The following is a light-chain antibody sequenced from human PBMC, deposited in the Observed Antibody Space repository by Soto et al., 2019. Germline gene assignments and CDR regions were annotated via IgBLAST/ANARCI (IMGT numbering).Light chain of an antibody. J-gene: IGKJ4*01. V-gene: IGKV3-15*01. Sequence: EIVLTQSPATLSLSPGERATLSCRASQSVSGYLAWYQQKPGQAPRLLIYDGSHRATDIPARFSGSGSGTEFTLTISSLQSEDFAVYYCQQYNNWPLTFGGGTKVEIK. CDR1: QSVSGY. CDR2: DGS. CDR3: QQYNNWPLT.